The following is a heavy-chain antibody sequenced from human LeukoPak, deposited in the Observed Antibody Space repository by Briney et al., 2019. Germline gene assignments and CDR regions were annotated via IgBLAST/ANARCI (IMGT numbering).Heavy chain of an antibody. V-gene: IGHV1-69*05. CDR1: GGTFSSYA. Sequence: SVKVSCKASGGTFSSYAISWVRQAPGQGLEWMGRIIPIFGTANYAQKFQGRVTITTDESTSTAYMELSSLRSEDTAVYYCARRRESSGLIFDYWGQGTLVTVSS. J-gene: IGHJ4*02. CDR2: IIPIFGTA. D-gene: IGHD6-19*01. CDR3: ARRRESSGLIFDY.